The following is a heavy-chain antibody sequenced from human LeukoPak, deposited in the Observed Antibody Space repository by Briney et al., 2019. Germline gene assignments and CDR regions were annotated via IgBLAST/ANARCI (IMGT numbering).Heavy chain of an antibody. Sequence: GGSLRLSCAASGFTFSNAWMSCVRQAPGKGLEWDGRIKSKTDGGTTDYAAPVKGRFTISRDDAKTTLYLQMNGLKSEDTAWFFCSWLVGGYYNGVVEWGQGSLGTV. CDR1: GFTFSNAW. J-gene: IGHJ4*02. CDR2: IKSKTDGGTT. D-gene: IGHD3-22*01. V-gene: IGHV3-15*01. CDR3: SWLVGGYYNGVVE.